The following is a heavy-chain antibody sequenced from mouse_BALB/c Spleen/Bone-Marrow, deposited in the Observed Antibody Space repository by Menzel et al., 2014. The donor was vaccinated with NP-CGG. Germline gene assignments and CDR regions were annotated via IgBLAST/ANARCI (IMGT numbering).Heavy chain of an antibody. V-gene: IGHV1-69*01. D-gene: IGHD2-4*01. CDR3: ARGGHDFSLDY. J-gene: IGHJ4*01. Sequence: QVQLQQPGAEPGMPGASVKMSCKASGYTFTDNWIYWVKQRPGQGLEWIGAIDTSDSYTNYNQKFMGKASLTVDASSSTAYMQVSSLTSDDSAVYYCARGGHDFSLDYWGQGTSVTVSS. CDR2: IDTSDSYT. CDR1: GYTFTDNW.